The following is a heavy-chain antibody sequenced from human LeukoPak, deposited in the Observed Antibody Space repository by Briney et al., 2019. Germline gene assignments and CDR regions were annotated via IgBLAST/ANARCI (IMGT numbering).Heavy chain of an antibody. Sequence: GASVKVSCKASGGTFSSYAISWVRQAPGQGLEWMGGIIPIFGTANYAQKFQGRVTITADESTSTAYMELSSLRSEDTAVYYCARGPLVMDTAMVYWGAFFDYWGQGTLVTVSS. CDR1: GGTFSSYA. CDR3: ARGPLVMDTAMVYWGAFFDY. V-gene: IGHV1-69*01. D-gene: IGHD5-18*01. J-gene: IGHJ4*02. CDR2: IIPIFGTA.